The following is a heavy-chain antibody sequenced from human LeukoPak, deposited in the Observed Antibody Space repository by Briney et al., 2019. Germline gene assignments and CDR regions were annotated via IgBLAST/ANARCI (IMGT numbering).Heavy chain of an antibody. CDR1: GFTFSSYG. V-gene: IGHV3-33*06. CDR2: IWYDGSNK. D-gene: IGHD6-19*01. Sequence: GRSLRLSCAASGFTFSSYGMHWVRQAPGKGLEWVAVIWYDGSNKYYADSVKGRFTISRDNSKNTLYLQMNSLRAEDTAVYYCAKDLGSSGWNFDYWGQGTLVTVSS. CDR3: AKDLGSSGWNFDY. J-gene: IGHJ4*02.